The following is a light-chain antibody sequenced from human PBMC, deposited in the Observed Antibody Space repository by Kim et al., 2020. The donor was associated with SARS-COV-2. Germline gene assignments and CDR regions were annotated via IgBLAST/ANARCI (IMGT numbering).Light chain of an antibody. J-gene: IGKJ2*01. Sequence: SASVGDRLTLTCRASLDINTYLNWYPQKPGKAPKLLIYSASTLQSGVPSRFSGSGSGTEFTLTINSLQPEDSAIFYCQQSYTSPYTFGQGTKLEI. V-gene: IGKV1-39*01. CDR1: LDINTY. CDR3: QQSYTSPYT. CDR2: SAS.